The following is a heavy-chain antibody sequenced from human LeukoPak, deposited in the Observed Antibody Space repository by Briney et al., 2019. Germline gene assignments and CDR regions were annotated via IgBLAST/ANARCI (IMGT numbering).Heavy chain of an antibody. Sequence: SETLSLTCTVSGGSINSYYWSWIRQPAGKGLEWIGRIYTSGSTNYNPSLKSRVTISVDTSKNQFSLKLSSVTAADTAVYYCARVIAAAGTYWFDPWGQGTLVTVSS. J-gene: IGHJ5*02. V-gene: IGHV4-4*07. CDR3: ARVIAAAGTYWFDP. CDR1: GGSINSYY. D-gene: IGHD6-13*01. CDR2: IYTSGST.